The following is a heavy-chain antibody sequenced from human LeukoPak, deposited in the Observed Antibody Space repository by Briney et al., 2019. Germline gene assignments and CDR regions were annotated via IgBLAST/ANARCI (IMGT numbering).Heavy chain of an antibody. J-gene: IGHJ3*02. D-gene: IGHD2-8*01. CDR1: GFTFSSYW. CDR2: IKQDGSEK. Sequence: GGSLRLSCAASGFTFSSYWMSWVRQAPGKGLEYVANIKQDGSEKYYVDSMKGRFTISRDNAKNSLYLQMNSLRAEDTAVYYCAKALGYCTNGVCRPKDDAFDIWGQGTMVTVSS. CDR3: AKALGYCTNGVCRPKDDAFDI. V-gene: IGHV3-7*01.